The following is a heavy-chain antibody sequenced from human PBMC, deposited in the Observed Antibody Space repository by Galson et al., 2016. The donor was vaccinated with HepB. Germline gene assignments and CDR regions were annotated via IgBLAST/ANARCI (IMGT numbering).Heavy chain of an antibody. V-gene: IGHV1-24*01. Sequence: SVKVSCKVSGYTLTELSMHWVRQAPGKGLEWMGGFDPEDGKTIYAQKFQGRVTMTEDTSTDTAYLEVSSLRFEDTAVYFCATSATGGYLPPHYYGMDVWGQGTTVTVSS. CDR2: FDPEDGKT. CDR3: ATSATGGYLPPHYYGMDV. CDR1: GYTLTELS. J-gene: IGHJ6*02. D-gene: IGHD1-14*01.